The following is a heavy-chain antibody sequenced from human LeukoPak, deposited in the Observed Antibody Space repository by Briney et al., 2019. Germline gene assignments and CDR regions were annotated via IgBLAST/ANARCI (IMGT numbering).Heavy chain of an antibody. CDR2: IYSGGST. J-gene: IGHJ6*02. D-gene: IGHD6-19*01. V-gene: IGHV3-66*01. Sequence: GGSLRLSCAASGFTVSSNYMSWARQAPGKGLEWVSVIYSGGSTYYADSVKGRFTISRDNSKNTLYLQMNSLRAEDTAVYYCARVLAVAGNRDYYGMDVWGQGTTVTVSS. CDR1: GFTVSSNY. CDR3: ARVLAVAGNRDYYGMDV.